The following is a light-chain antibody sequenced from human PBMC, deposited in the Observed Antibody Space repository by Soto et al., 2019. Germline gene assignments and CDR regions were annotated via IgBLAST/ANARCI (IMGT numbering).Light chain of an antibody. CDR1: QSISSY. J-gene: IGKJ1*01. CDR2: AAS. V-gene: IGKV1-39*01. Sequence: DIQMPQSPSSLSASVGDRVTITCRASQSISSYLNWYQQKPWKAPKVLIYAASSLQGGVPSRFSGSGSGTDFTLTISSLQPEDFATYYCQQSYSTPPTCGQGTKVEI. CDR3: QQSYSTPPT.